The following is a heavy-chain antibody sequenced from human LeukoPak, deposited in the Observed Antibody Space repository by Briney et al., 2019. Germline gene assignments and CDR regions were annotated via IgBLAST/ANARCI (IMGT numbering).Heavy chain of an antibody. CDR2: IYYSGST. CDR1: GGSISSYY. V-gene: IGHV4-59*08. CDR3: ARHVEQRLTPFDY. Sequence: PSETLSLTCTVSGGSISSYYWSWIRQPPGKGLEWIVYIYYSGSTNYNPSLKSRVTISVDTSKNQFSLKLSSVTAADTAVYYCARHVEQRLTPFDYWGQGILVTVSS. J-gene: IGHJ4*02. D-gene: IGHD6-19*01.